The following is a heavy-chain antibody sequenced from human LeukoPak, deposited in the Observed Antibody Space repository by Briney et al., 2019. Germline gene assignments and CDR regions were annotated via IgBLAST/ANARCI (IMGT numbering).Heavy chain of an antibody. V-gene: IGHV4-61*02. CDR3: ARSAGYSSSWYDFAYGGWFDP. CDR2: IYPSGST. D-gene: IGHD6-13*01. Sequence: PSETLSLTCTVSGGSISSGSYYWSWIRQPAGKALERVWRIYPSGSTNYNPSLRSRVTISVDTSKNQFSLKLRSVTAADTAVYYCARSAGYSSSWYDFAYGGWFDPWGQGTLVTVSS. J-gene: IGHJ5*02. CDR1: GGSISSGSYY.